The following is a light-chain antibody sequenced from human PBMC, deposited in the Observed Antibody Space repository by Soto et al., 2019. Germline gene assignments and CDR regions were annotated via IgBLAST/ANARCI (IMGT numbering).Light chain of an antibody. CDR1: QYINTR. Sequence: EIVLTHSPAPLSSFPGDRVTLSCTASQYINTRLAWYPHRTGKAPSLLIYQTSIRDAGIPARFSASGSWTDFTLTISDVQPEDVALDYCHQRQSWPRTFGQGTQVEIK. V-gene: IGKV3D-11*03. J-gene: IGKJ1*01. CDR3: HQRQSWPRT. CDR2: QTS.